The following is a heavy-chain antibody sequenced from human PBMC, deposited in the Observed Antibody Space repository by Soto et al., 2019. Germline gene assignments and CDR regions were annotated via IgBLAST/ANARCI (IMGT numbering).Heavy chain of an antibody. Sequence: QVQLVQSGAEVKKPGSSVKVSCKASGGTFSSYAIRWVRQAPGQGLELMGGIIPIVGTANYAQKFQGRVTITADEYTSTAYRELSSLRSEDTAVYYCARGPVSRTGTTGHYFDYWGQGTLVTVSA. V-gene: IGHV1-69*01. CDR2: IIPIVGTA. D-gene: IGHD1-1*01. CDR3: ARGPVSRTGTTGHYFDY. J-gene: IGHJ4*02. CDR1: GGTFSSYA.